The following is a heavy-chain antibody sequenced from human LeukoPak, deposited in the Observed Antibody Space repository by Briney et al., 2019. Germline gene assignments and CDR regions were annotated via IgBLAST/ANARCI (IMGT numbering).Heavy chain of an antibody. J-gene: IGHJ4*02. CDR2: IKQDGSEK. CDR3: ARDVYCSGGSCFASTPRFDY. CDR1: GFTLSSYW. D-gene: IGHD2-15*01. V-gene: IGHV3-7*01. Sequence: PGGSLRLSCAASGFTLSSYWMSWVRQAPGKGLEWVANIKQDGSEKYYVDSVKGRFTISRDNAKNSLYLQMNSLRAEDTAVYYCARDVYCSGGSCFASTPRFDYWGQGTLVTVSS.